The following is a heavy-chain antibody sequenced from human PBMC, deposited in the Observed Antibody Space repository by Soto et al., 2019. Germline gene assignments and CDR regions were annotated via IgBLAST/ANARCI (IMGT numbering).Heavy chain of an antibody. Sequence: SVTSTVSEGSRTSGACSRNWIRQPPGKGLEWIGYIFPSGTTYYNPSLKSRVSISIDVSKNQFSLNLRSLTAADTAVYYCARGREFDSWGQGTLVTVSS. CDR3: ARGREFDS. CDR2: IFPSGTT. CDR1: EGSRTSGACS. V-gene: IGHV4-30-2*01. J-gene: IGHJ4*02.